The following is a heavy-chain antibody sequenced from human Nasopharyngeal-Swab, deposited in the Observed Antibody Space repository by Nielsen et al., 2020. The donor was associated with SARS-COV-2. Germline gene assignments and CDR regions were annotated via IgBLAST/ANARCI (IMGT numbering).Heavy chain of an antibody. CDR1: GYTFTSYG. CDR3: ARSVCGTCYGIDY. Sequence: ASVKVSCKASGYTFTSYGISWVRQAPGQGLEWMGWISAYNGNTNYAQKFQGRVTLTTDTSTSTAYMELRSLRSDDTALYYCARSVCGTCYGIDYWGQGTLVTVSS. CDR2: ISAYNGNT. D-gene: IGHD2-15*01. V-gene: IGHV1-18*01. J-gene: IGHJ4*02.